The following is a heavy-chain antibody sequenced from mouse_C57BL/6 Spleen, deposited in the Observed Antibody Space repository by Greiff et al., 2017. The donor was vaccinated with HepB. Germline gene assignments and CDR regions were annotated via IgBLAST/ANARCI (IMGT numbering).Heavy chain of an antibody. CDR1: GYSITSGYY. Sequence: DVQLVESGPGLVKPSQSLSLTCSVTGYSITSGYYWNWIRQFPGNKLEWMGYISYDGSNNYNPSLKNRISITRDTSKNQFFLKLNSVTTEDTATYYCARNYGSSLDYWGQGTTLTVSS. CDR2: ISYDGSN. J-gene: IGHJ2*01. CDR3: ARNYGSSLDY. V-gene: IGHV3-6*01. D-gene: IGHD1-1*01.